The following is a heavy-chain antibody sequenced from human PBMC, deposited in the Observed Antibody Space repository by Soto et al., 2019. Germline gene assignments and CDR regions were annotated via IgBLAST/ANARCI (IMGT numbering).Heavy chain of an antibody. CDR1: GYSFTSYW. D-gene: IGHD3-3*01. Sequence: GESLKISCKGSGYSFTSYWIGWVRQMPGKGLEWMGIIYPGDSDTRYSPSFQGQVTISADKSISTAYLQWSSLKASDTAMYYCARQAYYDFWSGPTGPYYYYMDVWGKGTTVTVSS. CDR3: ARQAYYDFWSGPTGPYYYYMDV. V-gene: IGHV5-51*01. CDR2: IYPGDSDT. J-gene: IGHJ6*03.